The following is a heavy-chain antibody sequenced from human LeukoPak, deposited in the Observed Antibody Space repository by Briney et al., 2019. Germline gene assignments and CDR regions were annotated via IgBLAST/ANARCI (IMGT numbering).Heavy chain of an antibody. Sequence: SETLSLTCTVSGVSISSYYWSWIRQPPGKGLEWIGYIYYSGSTNYNPSLKSRVTISVDTSKNQFSLKLSSVTAADTAVYYCASTSFPEGGGWYLWGQGTLVTVSS. CDR1: GVSISSYY. J-gene: IGHJ5*02. D-gene: IGHD6-19*01. CDR3: ASTSFPEGGGWYL. CDR2: IYYSGST. V-gene: IGHV4-59*01.